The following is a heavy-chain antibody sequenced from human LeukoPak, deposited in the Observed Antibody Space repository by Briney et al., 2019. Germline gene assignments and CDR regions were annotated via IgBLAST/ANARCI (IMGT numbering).Heavy chain of an antibody. D-gene: IGHD3-22*01. CDR3: ARDLYDSSGYYHFDY. CDR2: INPNSGGT. V-gene: IGHV1-2*02. Sequence: ASVKVSCKASGYTFTGYYMHWVRQAPGQGLEWMGWINPNSGGTNYAQKFQGRVTMTRDTFISTAYMELSRLRSDDTAVYYCARDLYDSSGYYHFDYWGQGTLVTVSS. J-gene: IGHJ4*02. CDR1: GYTFTGYY.